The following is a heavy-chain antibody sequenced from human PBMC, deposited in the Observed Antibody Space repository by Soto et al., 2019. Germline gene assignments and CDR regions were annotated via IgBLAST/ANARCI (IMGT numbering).Heavy chain of an antibody. V-gene: IGHV3-23*01. Sequence: EVQLLDSGGGLVQPGGSLRLSCAASGFSFSTFDMSWVRQAPGKGLQCVSFIRGSDGTTYYADSVRGRFTISRDNSRNALYLQMNSLRADDTALYYCAKGAWLAFWGRGTLFTVSS. J-gene: IGHJ4*02. D-gene: IGHD5-12*01. CDR2: IRGSDGTT. CDR1: GFSFSTFD. CDR3: AKGAWLAF.